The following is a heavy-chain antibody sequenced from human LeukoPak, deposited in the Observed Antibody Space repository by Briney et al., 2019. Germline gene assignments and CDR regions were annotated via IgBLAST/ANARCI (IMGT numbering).Heavy chain of an antibody. CDR1: GFTFSSYA. CDR3: AKDGTESYYDFWSGLTGYYFDY. Sequence: PGGSLRLSCAASGFTFSSYAMSWVRQAPGKGLEWVSAIRGSGGSTYYADSVKGRFTISRDNSKNTLYLQMNSLRAEDTAVYYCAKDGTESYYDFWSGLTGYYFDYWGQGTLVTVSS. V-gene: IGHV3-23*01. J-gene: IGHJ4*02. D-gene: IGHD3-3*01. CDR2: IRGSGGST.